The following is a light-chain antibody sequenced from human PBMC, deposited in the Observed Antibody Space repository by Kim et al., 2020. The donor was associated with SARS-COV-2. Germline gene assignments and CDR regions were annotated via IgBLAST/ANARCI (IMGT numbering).Light chain of an antibody. Sequence: PWESTTLCCWAHQMVISNLSWFQQKPGQTSRLLIYDVSTRATGISTRFSGSGSGTEFTLSISSLQSEDFAVYYCQQYNNWPRFTFGPGTKVDIK. CDR2: DVS. J-gene: IGKJ3*01. CDR3: QQYNNWPRFT. V-gene: IGKV3D-15*01. CDR1: QMVISN.